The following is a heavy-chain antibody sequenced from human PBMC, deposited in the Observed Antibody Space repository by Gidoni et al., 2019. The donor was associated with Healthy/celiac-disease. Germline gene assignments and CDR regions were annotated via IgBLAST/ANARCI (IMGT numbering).Heavy chain of an antibody. CDR3: TRDESSSPFDY. CDR1: GFTFGDYA. V-gene: IGHV3-49*04. J-gene: IGHJ4*02. Sequence: VKLVESGGGWVQPGRPLRSPCPASGFTFGDYAMSWVRQAPGRGLGGVGFIRSKAYGGTTEYAASVKGRFTISRDDSKSIAYLQMNSLKTEDTAVYYCTRDESSSPFDYWGQGTLVTVSS. D-gene: IGHD6-13*01. CDR2: IRSKAYGGTT.